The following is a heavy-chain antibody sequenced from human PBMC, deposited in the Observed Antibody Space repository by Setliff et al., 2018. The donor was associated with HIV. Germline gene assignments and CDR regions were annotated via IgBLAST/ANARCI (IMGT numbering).Heavy chain of an antibody. CDR3: ATLLSYSSAWHY. Sequence: ASVKVSCKASGYTFTSYAMHWVRQAPGQRLEWMGWIHAGYGDTKYSQNFQGRVTITRDTSASTAYMELSSLRSEDTAVYYCATLLSYSSAWHYWGQGTLVTVSS. J-gene: IGHJ4*02. CDR1: GYTFTSYA. D-gene: IGHD6-25*01. CDR2: IHAGYGDT. V-gene: IGHV1-3*01.